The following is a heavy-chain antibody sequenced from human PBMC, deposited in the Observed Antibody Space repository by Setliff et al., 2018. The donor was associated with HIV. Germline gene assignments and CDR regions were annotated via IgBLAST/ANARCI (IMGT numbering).Heavy chain of an antibody. CDR1: GGSFSNYY. CDR3: ARILVAAAGTGFDP. J-gene: IGHJ5*02. Sequence: SETLSLTCTVYGGSFSNYYTNWIRQPPGKGLEWIGELSPSGTTRSNPSLQSRVTISLDTSNNQFSLKLTSVTAADTAVYYCARILVAAAGTGFDPWGQGILVTVSS. V-gene: IGHV4-34*01. D-gene: IGHD6-13*01. CDR2: LSPSGTT.